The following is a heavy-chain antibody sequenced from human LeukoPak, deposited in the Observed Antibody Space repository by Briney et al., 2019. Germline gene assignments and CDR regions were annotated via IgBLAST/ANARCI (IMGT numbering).Heavy chain of an antibody. J-gene: IGHJ5*02. D-gene: IGHD3-16*02. Sequence: SETLSLTCTVSGGSISSYYWSWIRQPPGKGLEWIGEINHSGSTNYNPSLKSRVTISVDTSKNQFSLKLSSVTAADTAVYYCARGPKRIMITFGGVIVIGFDPWGQGTLVTVSS. CDR3: ARGPKRIMITFGGVIVIGFDP. CDR1: GGSISSYY. CDR2: INHSGST. V-gene: IGHV4-34*01.